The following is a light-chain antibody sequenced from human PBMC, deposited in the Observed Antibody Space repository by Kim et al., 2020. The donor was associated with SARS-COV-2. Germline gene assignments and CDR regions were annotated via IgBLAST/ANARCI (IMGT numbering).Light chain of an antibody. Sequence: DIQMTQSPSSLSASVGDRVTITCQASQDITKYLSWYQQKPGKAPNLLIYDASNLDTGVPTRFSGGGSGTDFTFTISSLQPEDAATYYCQQYDNLPLTFGGGTKVDIK. CDR2: DAS. CDR3: QQYDNLPLT. V-gene: IGKV1-33*01. J-gene: IGKJ4*01. CDR1: QDITKY.